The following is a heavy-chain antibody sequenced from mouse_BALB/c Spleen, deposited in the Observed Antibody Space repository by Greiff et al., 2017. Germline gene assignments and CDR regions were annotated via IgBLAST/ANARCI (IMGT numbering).Heavy chain of an antibody. D-gene: IGHD2-4*01. CDR1: GYAFSSYW. CDR2: IYPGDGDT. CDR3: ARGYDYYYAMDY. J-gene: IGHJ4*01. Sequence: LQESGAELVRPGSSVKISCKASGYAFSSYWMNWVKQRPGQGLEWIGQIYPGDGDTNYNGKFKGKATLTADKSSSTAYMQLSSLTSEDSAVYFCARGYDYYYAMDYWGQGTSVTVSS. V-gene: IGHV1-80*01.